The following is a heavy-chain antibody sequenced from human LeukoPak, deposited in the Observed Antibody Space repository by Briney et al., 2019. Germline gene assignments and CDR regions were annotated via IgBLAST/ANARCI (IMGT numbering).Heavy chain of an antibody. CDR3: ATPLLNLGYCSGGSCYDNDY. Sequence: GGSLRLSCAASGFTFSSYGMHWVRQAPGKGLVWVEVISYDESNKYYADSVKGRFTISRDNSKNTLYLQMNSLRAEDTAVYYCATPLLNLGYCSGGSCYDNDYWGQGTLVTVSS. D-gene: IGHD2-15*01. CDR2: ISYDESNK. J-gene: IGHJ4*02. CDR1: GFTFSSYG. V-gene: IGHV3-30*03.